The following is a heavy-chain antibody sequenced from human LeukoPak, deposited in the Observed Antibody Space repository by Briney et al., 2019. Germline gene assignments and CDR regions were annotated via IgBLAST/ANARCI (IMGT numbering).Heavy chain of an antibody. J-gene: IGHJ4*02. V-gene: IGHV3-21*01. D-gene: IGHD3-9*01. CDR1: GVTFSSFG. CDR3: ARIAHLRYFDWLLRGRVEYYFDY. Sequence: GGSLRLSCAATGVTFSSFGMNWVRQAPGKGLEWVSSISSSSSYIYYADSVKGRFTISRDNAKNSLYLQMNSLRAEDTAVYYCARIAHLRYFDWLLRGRVEYYFDYWGQGTLVTVSS. CDR2: ISSSSSYI.